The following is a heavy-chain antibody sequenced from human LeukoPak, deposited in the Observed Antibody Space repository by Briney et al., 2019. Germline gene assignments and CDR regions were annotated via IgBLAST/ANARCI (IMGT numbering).Heavy chain of an antibody. CDR1: GFTFSSYS. CDR3: ARDSTVTTSRIFDY. V-gene: IGHV3-21*01. D-gene: IGHD4-17*01. Sequence: GGSLRLSCAASGFTFSSYSMNWVRQAPGKGLEWVSSISSSSSYIYYADSVKGRFTISRDNAKNPLYLQMNSLRAEDTAVYYCARDSTVTTSRIFDYWGQGTLVTVSS. CDR2: ISSSSSYI. J-gene: IGHJ4*02.